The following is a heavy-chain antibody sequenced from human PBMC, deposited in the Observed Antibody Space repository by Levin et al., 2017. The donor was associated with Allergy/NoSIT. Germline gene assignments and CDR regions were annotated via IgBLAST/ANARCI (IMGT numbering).Heavy chain of an antibody. D-gene: IGHD2-21*01. CDR1: GGFIRTSNYY. V-gene: IGHV4-39*07. CDR2: IYYTGST. J-gene: IGHJ5*02. Sequence: SETLSLTCTVSGGFIRTSNYYWGWLRQSPGTGLEWIGSIYYTGSTYYKSSLKSRVTISVDTSKNQFSLKLNSMTAADSAVYYCARDSPEKYTDSWSVRVDQWFHPWGQGTLVTVSS. CDR3: ARDSPEKYTDSWSVRVDQWFHP.